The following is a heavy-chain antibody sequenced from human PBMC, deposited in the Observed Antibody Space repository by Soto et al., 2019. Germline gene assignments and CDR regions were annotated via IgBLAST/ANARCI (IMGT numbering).Heavy chain of an antibody. J-gene: IGHJ4*02. V-gene: IGHV3-30*18. Sequence: QEQLVESGGGVVLPGRSLRLSCAASGFTFNTFGMHWVRQAPGKWLEWVAFISHDGSDKYYSDSVRGRVTISRDNSMNTLYLQMNSLRTEDTAVYDCANSPNFYCSSYHCYKYYFDYWGQGTLVTVAS. CDR3: ANSPNFYCSSYHCYKYYFDY. D-gene: IGHD2-2*01. CDR2: ISHDGSDK. CDR1: GFTFNTFG.